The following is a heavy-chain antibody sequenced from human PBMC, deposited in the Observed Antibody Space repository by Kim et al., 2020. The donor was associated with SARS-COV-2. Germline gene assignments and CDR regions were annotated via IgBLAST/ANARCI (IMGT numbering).Heavy chain of an antibody. J-gene: IGHJ4*02. D-gene: IGHD2-2*01. CDR1: GFTFSSYS. Sequence: GGSLRLSCAASGFTFSSYSMNWVRQAPGKGLEWVSSISSSSSYIYYADSVKGRFTISRDNAKNSLYLQMNSLRAEDTAVYYCARDLLDRYCSSTSCGGYWGQGTLVTVSS. CDR2: ISSSSSYI. CDR3: ARDLLDRYCSSTSCGGY. V-gene: IGHV3-21*01.